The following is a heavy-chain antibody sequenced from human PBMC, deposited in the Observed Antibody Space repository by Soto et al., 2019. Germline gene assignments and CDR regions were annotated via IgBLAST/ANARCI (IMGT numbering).Heavy chain of an antibody. Sequence: QVQLVESGGGVVQPGRSLRLSCAASGFTFSSSGMHWVRQAPGKGLEWVAVISYDGSNNYYADSVKGRFTISRDNSKNTLYLQMNSLRAEDTAVYYCANDPGIANFWGQGTLVTVSS. CDR2: ISYDGSNN. CDR3: ANDPGIANF. CDR1: GFTFSSSG. D-gene: IGHD6-13*01. V-gene: IGHV3-30*18. J-gene: IGHJ4*02.